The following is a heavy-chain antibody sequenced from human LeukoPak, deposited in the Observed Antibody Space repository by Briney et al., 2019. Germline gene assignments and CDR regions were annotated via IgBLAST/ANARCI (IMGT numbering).Heavy chain of an antibody. V-gene: IGHV3-43*02. CDR3: ATHWTLGGLGFDP. CDR2: ISGEVGST. CDR1: GFTFDDYA. D-gene: IGHD1-1*01. J-gene: IGHJ5*02. Sequence: GGSLRLSCAASGFTFDDYAMHWVRHAPGKGLEWVCLISGEVGSTYYANSVKGRFTISRDNSKNSLYLQMNSLRTEDTALYYCATHWTLGGLGFDPWGQGTLVTVSS.